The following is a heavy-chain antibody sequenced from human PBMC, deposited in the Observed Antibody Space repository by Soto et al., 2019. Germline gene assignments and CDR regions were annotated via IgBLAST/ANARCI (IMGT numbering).Heavy chain of an antibody. CDR3: ATSQGSSTSLEIYYYYYYGMDV. J-gene: IGHJ6*02. CDR2: IIPISDTT. D-gene: IGHD2-2*01. CDR1: GGTFSSYA. Sequence: QVQLVQSGAEVKKPGSSVKVSCKASGGTFSSYAISWVRQAPGQGLEWMGGIIPISDTTNYAQKFQGRVTITADDSTTTAYMELSSRRSEDTAVDYCATSQGSSTSLEIYYYYYYGMDVWGQGTTVTVSS. V-gene: IGHV1-69*01.